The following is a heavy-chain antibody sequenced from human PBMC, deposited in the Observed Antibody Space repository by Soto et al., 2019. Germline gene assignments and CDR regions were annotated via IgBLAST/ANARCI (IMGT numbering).Heavy chain of an antibody. J-gene: IGHJ5*02. CDR2: ISYDGSNK. Sequence: GGSLRLSCAASGFTFSSYAMHWVRQAPGKGLEWVAVISYDGSNKYYADSVKGRFTISRDNSKNTLYLQMNSLRAEDTAVYYCARSRGTLNWFDPWGQGTLVTVSS. CDR3: ARSRGTLNWFDP. CDR1: GFTFSSYA. V-gene: IGHV3-30-3*01.